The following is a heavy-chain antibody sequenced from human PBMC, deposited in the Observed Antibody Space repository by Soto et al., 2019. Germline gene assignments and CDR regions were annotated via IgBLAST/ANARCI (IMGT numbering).Heavy chain of an antibody. CDR2: ISYDGSNK. V-gene: IGHV3-30-3*01. Sequence: QVQLVESGGGVVQPGRSLRLSCAASGFTFSSYAMHWVRQAPGKGLEWVAVISYDGSNKYYADSVKGRFTISRDNSKNTLYLQMNSLRAEDTAVYYCARYLLIAAAGSGYFDYWGQGTLVTVSS. D-gene: IGHD6-13*01. CDR1: GFTFSSYA. CDR3: ARYLLIAAAGSGYFDY. J-gene: IGHJ4*02.